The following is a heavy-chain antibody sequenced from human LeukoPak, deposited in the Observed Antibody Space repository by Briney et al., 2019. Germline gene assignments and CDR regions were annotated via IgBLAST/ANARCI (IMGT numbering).Heavy chain of an antibody. Sequence: GGSLRLSCAASGFTFSSYAMSWVRQAPGKGLEWVSAISGSGGSTYYADSVKGRFTISRDNSKNTLYLQMNSLRAEDTAVYYCAKKVMVRGVSDYFDHWGQGTLVTVSS. D-gene: IGHD3-10*01. CDR1: GFTFSSYA. V-gene: IGHV3-23*01. J-gene: IGHJ4*02. CDR3: AKKVMVRGVSDYFDH. CDR2: ISGSGGST.